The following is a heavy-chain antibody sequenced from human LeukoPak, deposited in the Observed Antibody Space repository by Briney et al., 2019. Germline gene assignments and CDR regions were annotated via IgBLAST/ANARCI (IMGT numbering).Heavy chain of an antibody. CDR3: ARDALPNRIIDY. D-gene: IGHD3-16*01. CDR2: IFYTGTT. CDR1: RGSIGSDNYD. Sequence: SETLSLTCTVSRGSIGSDNYDWDWIRQPPGKGLEFIAGIFYTGTTYYNPSLKSRVTISVDKSKNQFSLKLSSVTAADTAVYYCARDALPNRIIDYWGPGTLVTVSS. J-gene: IGHJ4*02. V-gene: IGHV4-39*07.